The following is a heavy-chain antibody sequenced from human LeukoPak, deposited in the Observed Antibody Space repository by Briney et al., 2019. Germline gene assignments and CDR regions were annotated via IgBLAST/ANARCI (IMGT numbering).Heavy chain of an antibody. CDR2: VKSKTDGGTT. D-gene: IGHD3-10*01. V-gene: IGHV3-15*01. J-gene: IGHJ4*02. CDR1: GFTFSNAY. Sequence: AGGSLRLSCAASGFTFSNAYMSWVRQAPGKGLEWVGRVKSKTDGGTTDYAAPVKGRFTISRDDSENSLYLQINSLKTDDTAVYYCTYYGSGAIRFWGQGTLVTVSS. CDR3: TYYGSGAIRF.